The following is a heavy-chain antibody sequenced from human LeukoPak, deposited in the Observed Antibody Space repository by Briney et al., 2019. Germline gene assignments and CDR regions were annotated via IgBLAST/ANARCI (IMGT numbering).Heavy chain of an antibody. Sequence: PGGSLRLSCAASGFTFSGYGMHWVRQAPGKGLEWVAFIRYDESYKYYADSVKGRFTISRDNSKNTLYLQMNSLRAEDTAVYYCARESAAGSPDAFDIWGQGTMVTVSS. CDR2: IRYDESYK. J-gene: IGHJ3*02. D-gene: IGHD6-13*01. CDR3: ARESAAGSPDAFDI. CDR1: GFTFSGYG. V-gene: IGHV3-30*02.